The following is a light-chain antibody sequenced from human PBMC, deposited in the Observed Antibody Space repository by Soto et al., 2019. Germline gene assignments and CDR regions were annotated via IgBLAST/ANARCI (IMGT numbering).Light chain of an antibody. V-gene: IGKV3-11*01. CDR1: QSVSSY. J-gene: IGKJ4*01. CDR3: QQRSNWPPVT. CDR2: DAS. Sequence: EIVLTQSPATLSLSPGERATLSCRASQSVSSYLAWYQQKPGQAPRLLIYDASNRATGIPARFSGSGSGTDFKLTITSLEPEDFAMYYCQQRSNWPPVTFGGGTKVEIK.